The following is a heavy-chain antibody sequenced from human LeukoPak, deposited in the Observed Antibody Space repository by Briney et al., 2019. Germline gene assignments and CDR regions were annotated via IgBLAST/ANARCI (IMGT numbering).Heavy chain of an antibody. J-gene: IGHJ4*02. V-gene: IGHV3-33*03. CDR3: AKEAQRGFGYSNSLEY. CDR1: GFTFSHFG. Sequence: GGSLRLSCAASGFTFSHFGFHWVRQAPGKGLEWVAVIWSDGTNKYYGNSVKGRFTIHRDDSQNRVYLQMNNLRVDDTAIYFCAKEAQRGFGYSNSLEYWGQGSPVTVSS. D-gene: IGHD4-11*01. CDR2: IWSDGTNK.